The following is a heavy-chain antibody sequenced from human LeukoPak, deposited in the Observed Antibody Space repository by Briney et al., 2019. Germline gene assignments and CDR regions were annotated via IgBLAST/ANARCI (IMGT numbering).Heavy chain of an antibody. V-gene: IGHV1-2*02. CDR2: INPNSGGT. D-gene: IGHD1-26*01. Sequence: ASVKVSCKASGYTFTDYYMHWVRQAPGQGLEWMGWINPNSGGTNYAQKFQGRVAMTRDTSISTAYMELSRLRSDDTAVYYCARDQGGSYAEYFQHWGQGTLVTVSS. CDR3: ARDQGGSYAEYFQH. J-gene: IGHJ1*01. CDR1: GYTFTDYY.